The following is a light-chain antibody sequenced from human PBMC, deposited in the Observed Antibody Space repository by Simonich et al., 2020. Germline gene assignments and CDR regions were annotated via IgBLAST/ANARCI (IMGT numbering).Light chain of an antibody. V-gene: IGKV3-20*01. J-gene: IGKJ2*01. Sequence: EIVLTQSPGTLSLSPGERATLSCRASQSVSSSYLAWYQQKPGPAPSLLIYGASSRATGIPDRVSGCGSGTDFTLTISRLEPEDFAVYYCQQYGSSPPNTFGQGTKLEIK. CDR3: QQYGSSPPNT. CDR2: GAS. CDR1: QSVSSSY.